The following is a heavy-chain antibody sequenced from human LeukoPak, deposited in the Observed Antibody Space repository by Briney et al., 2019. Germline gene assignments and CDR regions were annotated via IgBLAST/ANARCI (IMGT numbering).Heavy chain of an antibody. CDR3: ARDFGPYGMDV. CDR2: INSDGSTT. V-gene: IGHV3-74*01. J-gene: IGHJ6*02. CDR1: GFSFSSSW. Sequence: GGSLRLSCAASGFSFSSSWMHWVRQAPGTGLVWVSRINSDGSTTNYTDSVKGRFTISRDNAMSTLYLQMNSLRAEDTAVYYCARDFGPYGMDVWGQGTTVTVSS. D-gene: IGHD3-16*01.